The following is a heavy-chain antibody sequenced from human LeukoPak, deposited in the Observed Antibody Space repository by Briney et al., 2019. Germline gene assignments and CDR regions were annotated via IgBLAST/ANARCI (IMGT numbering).Heavy chain of an antibody. J-gene: IGHJ4*02. CDR3: ARLMRYYYGSGSDN. Sequence: PSETLSLTCTVSGGSISSSSYYWGWIRQPPGKGLEWIGSIYYSGSTYYNPSLKSRVTISVDTSKNQFSLKLSSVTAADTAVYYCARLMRYYYGSGSDNWGQGTLVTVSS. D-gene: IGHD3-10*01. V-gene: IGHV4-39*01. CDR2: IYYSGST. CDR1: GGSISSSSYY.